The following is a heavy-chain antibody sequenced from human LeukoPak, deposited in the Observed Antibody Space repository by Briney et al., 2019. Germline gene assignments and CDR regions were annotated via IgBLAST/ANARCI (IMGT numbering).Heavy chain of an antibody. Sequence: PGGSLRLSCAASGFTFIDYAMSWVRQAPGKGLEWVSGISGSGGNTYYADSVKGRFTISRDNSKNTLYLQMSSLRPEDTALYYCAKDRYIYGYLFEYWGPGTPVTVSS. CDR3: AKDRYIYGYLFEY. J-gene: IGHJ4*02. V-gene: IGHV3-23*01. CDR1: GFTFIDYA. D-gene: IGHD5-18*01. CDR2: ISGSGGNT.